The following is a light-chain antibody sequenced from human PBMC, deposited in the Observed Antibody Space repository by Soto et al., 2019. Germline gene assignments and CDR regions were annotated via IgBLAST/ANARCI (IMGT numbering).Light chain of an antibody. CDR1: QRISTSY. J-gene: IGKJ3*01. V-gene: IGKV3-20*01. CDR3: QQYGDSPFT. Sequence: EIVLTQSPGTLSLSAGERATLSCRASQRISTSYLAWYQQKPGRAPRVLVYGTSTRATGIPSRFSGSGSGTDFTLTLSRLEPEDFAVYYCQQYGDSPFTFGPGTKVDIK. CDR2: GTS.